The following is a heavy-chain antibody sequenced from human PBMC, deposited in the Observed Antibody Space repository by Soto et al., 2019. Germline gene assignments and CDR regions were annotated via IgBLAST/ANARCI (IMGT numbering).Heavy chain of an antibody. Sequence: PSETLSLTCAVSGGSISSSNWWSWVRQPPGKGLEWIGEIYHSGSTNYNPSLKSRVTISVDKSKNQFSLKLSSVTAADTAVYYCARTYYDSSGYPAPYYWGQGTLVTVSS. CDR2: IYHSGST. V-gene: IGHV4-4*02. CDR3: ARTYYDSSGYPAPYY. CDR1: GGSISSSNW. D-gene: IGHD3-22*01. J-gene: IGHJ4*02.